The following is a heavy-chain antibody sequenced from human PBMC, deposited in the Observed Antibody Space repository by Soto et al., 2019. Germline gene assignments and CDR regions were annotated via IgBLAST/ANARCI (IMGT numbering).Heavy chain of an antibody. CDR3: VRGGGGGLFDP. Sequence: PGGSLRLSCAGSGFTFGDSYMSWIHQAPGKGLEWLSYISPGSRYPAYADSVKGRFTNSRDNAKRSFYLQMMSLTAEDTAIYYCVRGGGGGLFDPWGQGTMVTVSS. CDR2: ISPGSRYP. D-gene: IGHD2-15*01. CDR1: GFTFGDSY. V-gene: IGHV3-11*06. J-gene: IGHJ5*02.